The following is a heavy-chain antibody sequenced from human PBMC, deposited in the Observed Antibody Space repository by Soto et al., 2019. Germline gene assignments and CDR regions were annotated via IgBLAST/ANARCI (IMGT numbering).Heavy chain of an antibody. D-gene: IGHD3-9*01. J-gene: IGHJ3*02. CDR2: ISSSSSYI. Sequence: GGSLRLSCAASGFTFSSYSMNWVRQAPGKGLEWVSSISSSSSYIYYADSVKGRFTISRDNAKNSLYLQMNSLRAEDTAVYYCARAGRYFDWLLTGDAFDIWGQGTMVTVSS. V-gene: IGHV3-21*01. CDR1: GFTFSSYS. CDR3: ARAGRYFDWLLTGDAFDI.